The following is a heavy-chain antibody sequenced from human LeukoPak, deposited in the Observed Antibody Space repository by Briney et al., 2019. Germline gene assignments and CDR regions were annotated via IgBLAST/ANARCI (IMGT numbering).Heavy chain of an antibody. CDR2: IYYSGST. CDR1: GGSISSNF. D-gene: IGHD4-23*01. Sequence: SETLSLTCTVSGGSISSNFWGWIRQPPGKGLEWIGSIYYSGSTYYNPSLKTRVTISVDTSKNQFSLKLSSVTTADTAVYYCARSVVTLYWYFDLWGRGTLVTVSS. V-gene: IGHV4-39*07. J-gene: IGHJ2*01. CDR3: ARSVVTLYWYFDL.